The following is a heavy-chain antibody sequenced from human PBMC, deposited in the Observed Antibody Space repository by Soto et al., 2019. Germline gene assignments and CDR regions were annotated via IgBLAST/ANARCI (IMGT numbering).Heavy chain of an antibody. Sequence: EVQLVESGGGLVQPGGSLRLSCAASGFTVSNNYMTWVRQAPGKGLEWVSVIYRGGSTYYADSVRGRFTISRDNSKNTLYIQMSSLRAEDTAVYYCESARFGGLAAIFADCWGQGTLVTVSS. J-gene: IGHJ4*02. D-gene: IGHD5-12*01. V-gene: IGHV3-66*01. CDR1: GFTVSNNY. CDR3: ESARFGGLAAIFADC. CDR2: IYRGGST.